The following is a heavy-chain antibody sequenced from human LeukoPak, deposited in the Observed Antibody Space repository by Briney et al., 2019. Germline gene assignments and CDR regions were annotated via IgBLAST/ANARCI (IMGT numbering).Heavy chain of an antibody. J-gene: IGHJ2*01. CDR3: VRDIYSKYLDF. D-gene: IGHD3-10*01. CDR2: IWYDASDK. V-gene: IGHV3-33*01. Sequence: GGSLRLSCAASGFIFRSHGMHWVRQAPGKGREGVAVIWYDASDKYYADSVRGRFTVSRDNSKNTFHLQMNSLRVDDTAVYYCVRDIYSKYLDFWGRGTLVTVSS. CDR1: GFIFRSHG.